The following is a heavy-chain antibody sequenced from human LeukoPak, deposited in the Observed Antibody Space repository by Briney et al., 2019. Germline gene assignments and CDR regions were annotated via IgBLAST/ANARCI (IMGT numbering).Heavy chain of an antibody. D-gene: IGHD3-22*01. CDR2: VYTRGST. V-gene: IGHV4-61*02. CDR1: GGSISSGSYY. Sequence: PSETLSLTCTVSGGSISSGSYYCNWIRQPAGKGLEGIGRVYTRGSTNYNPSLKSRVTISVDTSKNQFSLKLSSVTAADTAVYYCARAPVNYYDSSGYLYYFDYWGQGILVTVSS. J-gene: IGHJ4*02. CDR3: ARAPVNYYDSSGYLYYFDY.